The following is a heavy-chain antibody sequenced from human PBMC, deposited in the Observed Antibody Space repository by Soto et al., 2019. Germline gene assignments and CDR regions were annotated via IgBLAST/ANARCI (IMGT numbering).Heavy chain of an antibody. J-gene: IGHJ4*02. Sequence: PGGSLRLSCAASGFTFDDYALHWVRQAPGSGLEWVAGINWNGKTLGYADSLKGRFAISRDNATNCLFLDLNSLTVEDTALYYCAKDIVPGIYSGNFYHWGPETLVTVSS. CDR1: GFTFDDYA. D-gene: IGHD1-7*01. V-gene: IGHV3-9*01. CDR3: AKDIVPGIYSGNFYH. CDR2: INWNGKTL.